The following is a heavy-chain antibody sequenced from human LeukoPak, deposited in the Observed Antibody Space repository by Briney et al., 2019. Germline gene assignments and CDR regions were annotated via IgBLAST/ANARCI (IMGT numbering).Heavy chain of an antibody. Sequence: SETLSLTCAVYGGSFSGYYWSWIRQPPGKGLEWIGEINHSGSTNYNPSLKSRVTISVDTSKNQFSLKLSSVTAADTAVYYCARLSSTIVVVPAAILRYNWFDPWGQGTLVTVSS. CDR2: INHSGST. J-gene: IGHJ5*02. CDR3: ARLSSTIVVVPAAILRYNWFDP. V-gene: IGHV4-34*01. D-gene: IGHD2-2*02. CDR1: GGSFSGYY.